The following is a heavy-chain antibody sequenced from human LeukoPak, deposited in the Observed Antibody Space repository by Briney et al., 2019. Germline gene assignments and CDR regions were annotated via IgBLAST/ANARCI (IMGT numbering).Heavy chain of an antibody. J-gene: IGHJ4*02. Sequence: GGSLRLSCAASGFTFSSHAMTWVRQAPGKGLEWVSVISGSGDNTDYADSVKGRFTISRDNSRNTVYLQMNSLRAEHTAVYYCTSFPRADTRDIVFDFWGQGALVTVSS. CDR3: TSFPRADTRDIVFDF. V-gene: IGHV3-23*01. CDR1: GFTFSSHA. CDR2: ISGSGDNT. D-gene: IGHD2-15*01.